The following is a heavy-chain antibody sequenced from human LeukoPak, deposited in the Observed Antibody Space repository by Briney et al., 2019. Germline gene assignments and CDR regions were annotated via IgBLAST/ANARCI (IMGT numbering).Heavy chain of an antibody. D-gene: IGHD1-26*01. Sequence: GASVKVSCKASGYTFSSYDINWVRQATRQGLEWMGWMNPNSGNTGYAEKFQGRVTMTSNTSIRTAYMELSSMRSEAAAVYYCARDQGWELKGFDYWGQGTLVTVSS. CDR2: MNPNSGNT. V-gene: IGHV1-8*01. J-gene: IGHJ4*02. CDR3: ARDQGWELKGFDY. CDR1: GYTFSSYD.